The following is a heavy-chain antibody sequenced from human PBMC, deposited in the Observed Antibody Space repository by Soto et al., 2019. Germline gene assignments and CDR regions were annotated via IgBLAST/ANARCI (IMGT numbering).Heavy chain of an antibody. D-gene: IGHD2-2*01. V-gene: IGHV3-64*01. J-gene: IGHJ3*02. CDR3: ARGYCSSSNCYPNDAFDI. Sequence: PGGSLTLSCAASRHTSNSSAMQWVRSAPQKDLQYVSTLSDIRSSSYYAYSVAGGFTIPSDNSKNTVFLQMGSLRAMDMAVYYCARGYCSSSNCYPNDAFDIWGQRTMVTVSS. CDR2: LSDIRSSS. CDR1: RHTSNSSA.